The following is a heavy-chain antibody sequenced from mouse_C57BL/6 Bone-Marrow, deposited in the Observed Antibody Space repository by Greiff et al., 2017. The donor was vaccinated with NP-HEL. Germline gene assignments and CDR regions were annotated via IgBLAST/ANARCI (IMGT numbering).Heavy chain of an antibody. Sequence: EVQLVESGGGLVQPGGSLSLSCAASGFTFTDYYMSCVRQPPGKALEWLGFIINKANGYTTEYSASVKGRFTISRDNSQSILYLQMNALRAEDSATYYCARYRAVVAPYAMDYWGQGTSVTVSS. CDR2: IINKANGYTT. V-gene: IGHV7-3*01. J-gene: IGHJ4*01. D-gene: IGHD1-1*01. CDR3: ARYRAVVAPYAMDY. CDR1: GFTFTDYY.